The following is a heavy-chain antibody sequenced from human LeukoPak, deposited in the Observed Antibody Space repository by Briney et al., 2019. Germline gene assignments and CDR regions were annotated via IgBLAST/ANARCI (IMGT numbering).Heavy chain of an antibody. Sequence: GGSLRLSCAASGFTFSNYAMHWVRQGPGKGLECISTISSDGGSTYYANSVKGRFTISRDNSKNTLYLQMGSLRAEDMAVYYCARGRQGAKTRYFDLWGRGTRVTASS. CDR1: GFTFSNYA. D-gene: IGHD1-26*01. CDR3: ARGRQGAKTRYFDL. V-gene: IGHV3-64*01. J-gene: IGHJ2*01. CDR2: ISSDGGST.